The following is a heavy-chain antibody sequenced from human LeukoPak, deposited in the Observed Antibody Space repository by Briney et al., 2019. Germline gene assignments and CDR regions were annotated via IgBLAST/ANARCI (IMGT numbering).Heavy chain of an antibody. CDR3: AKGHAGSGKYYFDY. CDR2: ISYDGSNK. D-gene: IGHD3-10*01. J-gene: IGHJ4*02. V-gene: IGHV3-30*18. CDR1: GFTFSSYG. Sequence: GGSLRLSCAASGFTFSSYGMHWVRQAPGKGLEWVAVISYDGSNKYYADSVKGRFTISRDNSKNTLYLQMNSLRAEDTAVYYCAKGHAGSGKYYFDYWGQGTLVTVSS.